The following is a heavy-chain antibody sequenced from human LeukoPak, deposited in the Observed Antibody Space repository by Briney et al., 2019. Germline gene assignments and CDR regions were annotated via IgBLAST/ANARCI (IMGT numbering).Heavy chain of an antibody. Sequence: ASVKVSCKASGYTFTSYYMHWVRQAPGQGLEWMGIINPSGGSTSYAQKFQGRVTMTRDTSTSTVYMELSSLRSEDTAVYYCARANVTNTIAVAGYTRDPPAYWGQGTLVTVSS. CDR2: INPSGGST. V-gene: IGHV1-46*01. D-gene: IGHD6-19*01. J-gene: IGHJ4*02. CDR1: GYTFTSYY. CDR3: ARANVTNTIAVAGYTRDPPAY.